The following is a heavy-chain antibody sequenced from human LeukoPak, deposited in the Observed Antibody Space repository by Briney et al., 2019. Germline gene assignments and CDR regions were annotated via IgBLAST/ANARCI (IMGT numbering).Heavy chain of an antibody. Sequence: GGSLILSCAASGFTFSTSAMGWVRQAPGKGLEWVSSIRGGGGDPFYADSVKGRFTISRDNSKNTLFLQLNSLRADDSAVYYCAKAGHDFNPFYWWGQGTLVTVSS. D-gene: IGHD2-21*02. CDR2: IRGGGGDP. CDR3: AKAGHDFNPFYW. V-gene: IGHV3-23*01. CDR1: GFTFSTSA. J-gene: IGHJ4*02.